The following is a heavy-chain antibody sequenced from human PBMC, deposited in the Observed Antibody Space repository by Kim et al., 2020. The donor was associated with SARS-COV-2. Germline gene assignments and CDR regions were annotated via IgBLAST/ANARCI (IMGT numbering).Heavy chain of an antibody. J-gene: IGHJ6*02. Sequence: GESLKISCKGSGYSFTSYWIGWVRQMPGKGLEWMGIIYPGDSDTRYSPSFQGQVTISADKSISTAYLQWSSLKASDTAMYYCARHRSPYGSGSYDPDYYYYYGMDVWGQGTTVTVSS. CDR3: ARHRSPYGSGSYDPDYYYYYGMDV. V-gene: IGHV5-51*01. CDR2: IYPGDSDT. CDR1: GYSFTSYW. D-gene: IGHD3-10*01.